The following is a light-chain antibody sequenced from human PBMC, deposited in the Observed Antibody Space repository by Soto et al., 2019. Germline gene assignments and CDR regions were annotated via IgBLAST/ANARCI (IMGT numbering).Light chain of an antibody. Sequence: TSSAVRLSLSPSYIAALGVWTSQTVSSDIAWYQQKPGKAPKLLIYAASTRDTGIPYRFSGSGSGTDFTLTISSLQPEDLAVYYCQQYGNSPRTFGQGTKVDIK. CDR2: AAS. CDR1: QTVSSD. CDR3: QQYGNSPRT. V-gene: IGKV3D-15*01. J-gene: IGKJ1*01.